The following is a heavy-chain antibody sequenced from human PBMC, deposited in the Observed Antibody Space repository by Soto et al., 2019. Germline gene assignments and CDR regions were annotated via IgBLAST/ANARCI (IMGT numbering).Heavy chain of an antibody. CDR3: ARPTTIFGVVIIGPGYYYYGMDV. Sequence: GGSLRLSCAASGFTFSSYWMHWVRQAPGRGLVWVSRINSDGSSTSYADSVKGRFTISRDNAKNTLYLQMNSLRAEDTAVYYCARPTTIFGVVIIGPGYYYYGMDVWGQGTTVTVSS. V-gene: IGHV3-74*01. J-gene: IGHJ6*02. CDR1: GFTFSSYW. D-gene: IGHD3-3*01. CDR2: INSDGSST.